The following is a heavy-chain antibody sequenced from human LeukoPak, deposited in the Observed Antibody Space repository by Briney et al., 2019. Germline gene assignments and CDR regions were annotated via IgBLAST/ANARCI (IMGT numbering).Heavy chain of an antibody. D-gene: IGHD5-18*01. J-gene: IGHJ4*02. CDR2: ISYDGSNK. V-gene: IGHV3-30-3*01. Sequence: GRSLRLSCAASGFSFISYALHWVRQAPGKGLEWVAVISYDGSNKFYADSVKGRFTVSRDNSKNTLYLQMNSLRAEDTAVYYCARGEGRYRGYFDYWGQGTLVTVSS. CDR3: ARGEGRYRGYFDY. CDR1: GFSFISYA.